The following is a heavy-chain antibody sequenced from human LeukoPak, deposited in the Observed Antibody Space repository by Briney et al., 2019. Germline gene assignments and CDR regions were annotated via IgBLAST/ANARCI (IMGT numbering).Heavy chain of an antibody. CDR2: IYPRDSDT. CDR1: GYTFPTYW. Sequence: GESLKISCKGSGYTFPTYWIGWVRQMPGKGLEWMGIIYPRDSDTRYSPSFRGQVTISADTSISTAYLQWSTLKASDTAMYYCARGLAVAGRGFDYWGQGTLVTVSS. J-gene: IGHJ4*02. V-gene: IGHV5-51*01. D-gene: IGHD6-13*01. CDR3: ARGLAVAGRGFDY.